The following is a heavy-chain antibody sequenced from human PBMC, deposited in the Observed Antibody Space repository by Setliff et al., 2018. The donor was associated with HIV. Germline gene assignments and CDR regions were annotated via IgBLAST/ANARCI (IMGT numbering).Heavy chain of an antibody. J-gene: IGHJ5*02. D-gene: IGHD6-19*01. Sequence: GGSLRLSCAASGFTFSDYYMSWIRQAPGKGREWVSYISSRGSTIYYADSVKGRFTMSVDTSKNQFSLKLSSVTAADTAVYFCARDRSSGWSSDWFDTWGQGILVTVSS. CDR3: ARDRSSGWSSDWFDT. CDR2: ISSRGSTI. CDR1: GFTFSDYY. V-gene: IGHV3-11*01.